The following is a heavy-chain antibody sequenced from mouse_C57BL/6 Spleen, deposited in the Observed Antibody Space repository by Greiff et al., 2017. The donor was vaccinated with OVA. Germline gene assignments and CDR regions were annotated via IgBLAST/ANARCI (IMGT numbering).Heavy chain of an antibody. V-gene: IGHV3-6*01. J-gene: IGHJ1*03. CDR3: ARGSRYFDV. CDR2: ISYDGSN. Sequence: EVKLVESGPGLVKPSQSLSLTCSVTGYSITSGYYWNWIRQFPGNKLEWMGYISYDGSNNYNPSLKNRISITRDTSKNQFFLKLNSVTTEDTATYYCARGSRYFDVWGTGTTVTVSS. CDR1: GYSITSGYY.